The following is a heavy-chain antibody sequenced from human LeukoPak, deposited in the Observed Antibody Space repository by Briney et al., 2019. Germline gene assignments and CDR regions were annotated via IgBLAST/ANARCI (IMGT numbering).Heavy chain of an antibody. CDR3: ARAKYSGYDSGGNYYYGMDV. D-gene: IGHD5-12*01. CDR2: IYTSGST. CDR1: GGSISSYY. Sequence: SETLSLTCTVSGGSISSYYWSWIRQPAGKGLEWIGRIYTSGSTNYNPSLKSRVTMSVDTSKNQFSPKLSSVTAADTAVYYCARAKYSGYDSGGNYYYGMDVWGQGTTVTVSS. J-gene: IGHJ6*02. V-gene: IGHV4-4*07.